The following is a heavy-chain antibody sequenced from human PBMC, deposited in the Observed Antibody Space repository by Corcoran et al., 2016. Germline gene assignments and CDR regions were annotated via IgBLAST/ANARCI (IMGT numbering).Heavy chain of an antibody. CDR1: GFTFSSYS. CDR2: ISSSSSYI. J-gene: IGHJ4*02. D-gene: IGHD2-15*01. Sequence: EVQLVESGGGLVKPGGSLRLSCAASGFTFSSYSMNWVRQAPGKGLEWVSSISSSSSYIYYADSVKGRFTISRANAKNSLYLQMNSRRAEDTAVYYCARGAYGSCSGGSCYPDYWGQGTLVTVSS. V-gene: IGHV3-21*01. CDR3: ARGAYGSCSGGSCYPDY.